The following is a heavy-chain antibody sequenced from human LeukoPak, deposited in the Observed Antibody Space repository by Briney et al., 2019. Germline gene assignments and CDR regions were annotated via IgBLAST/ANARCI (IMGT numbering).Heavy chain of an antibody. J-gene: IGHJ3*02. V-gene: IGHV5-51*01. CDR2: IYPGDSDT. CDR1: GYRFTSYW. CDR3: ARHRNHDFWSGYDAFDI. D-gene: IGHD3-3*01. Sequence: GESLKISCKGSGYRFTSYWIGWVRQMPGKGLEWMGIIYPGDSDTRYSPSFQGQVTISADKSISTAHVQWSSLKASDTAMYYCARHRNHDFWSGYDAFDIWGQGTMVTVSS.